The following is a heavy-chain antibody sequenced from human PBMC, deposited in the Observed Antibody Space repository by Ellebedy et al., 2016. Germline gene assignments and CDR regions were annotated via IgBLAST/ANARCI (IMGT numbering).Heavy chain of an antibody. CDR3: AKGGDYYASGSYSRFDY. D-gene: IGHD3-10*01. J-gene: IGHJ4*02. CDR2: IRGSGGGT. V-gene: IGHV3-23*01. CDR1: GFTFSSYA. Sequence: GGSLRLXCAASGFTFSSYAMSWVRQAPGKGLEWVSAIRGSGGGTYYADSVKGRFTISRDNSKNTLYLQMNSLRAEDTAVYYCAKGGDYYASGSYSRFDYWGQGTLVTVSS.